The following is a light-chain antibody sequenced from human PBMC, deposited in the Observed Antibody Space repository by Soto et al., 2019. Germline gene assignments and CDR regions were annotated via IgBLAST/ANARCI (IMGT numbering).Light chain of an antibody. CDR3: MQGTHWPYT. CDR2: RVS. J-gene: IGKJ2*01. Sequence: DVVMTQSPLSLPVTLGQPASISCRSSQSLAYSDGNTYLNWFQQRPGQSPRRLIYRVSNRDSGVPDRFSGSESGTDFTLKISRVEAEDVGVYFCMQGTHWPYTFGQGTKLEIK. V-gene: IGKV2-30*01. CDR1: QSLAYSDGNTY.